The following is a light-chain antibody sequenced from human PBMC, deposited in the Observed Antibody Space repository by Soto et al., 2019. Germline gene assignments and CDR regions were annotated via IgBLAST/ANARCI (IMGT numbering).Light chain of an antibody. Sequence: QSVLTQPASVSASPGQSITISCTGTSSDVGGYNSVSWYQHHPGKSPKLMIFDVSNRPSGVSNRFSGSKSGNTASLTISGLQPEDEADYYCRSYTTSNTCQIVFGTGTKVTVL. CDR1: SSDVGGYNS. CDR2: DVS. V-gene: IGLV2-14*03. CDR3: RSYTTSNTCQIV. J-gene: IGLJ1*01.